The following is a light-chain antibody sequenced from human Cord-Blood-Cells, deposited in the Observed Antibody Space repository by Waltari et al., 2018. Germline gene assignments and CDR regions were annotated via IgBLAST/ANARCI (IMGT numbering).Light chain of an antibody. V-gene: IGKV1-5*01. Sequence: DIQMTQSPSTLSASVGARVTITCRASQSISSWLAWYQQKPGKAPKLLIYDASSLESGVPSRFSGSGSATEFTLTISSLQTDDFATYYCQQYNSYSYTFGQGTKLEIK. CDR3: QQYNSYSYT. CDR1: QSISSW. J-gene: IGKJ2*01. CDR2: DAS.